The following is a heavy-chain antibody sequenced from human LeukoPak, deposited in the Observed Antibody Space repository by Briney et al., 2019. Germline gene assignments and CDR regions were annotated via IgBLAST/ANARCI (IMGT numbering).Heavy chain of an antibody. V-gene: IGHV4-59*01. CDR3: ARTADGYNPRHFDY. J-gene: IGHJ4*02. D-gene: IGHD5-24*01. Sequence: SETLSLTCTVSGGSISSYYWSWIRQPPGKGLEWIGYILYSGSTNYNASPKSRVTISVDTSKNQFSLKLSSVTAADTAVYYCARTADGYNPRHFDYWGQGTLVTVSS. CDR2: ILYSGST. CDR1: GGSISSYY.